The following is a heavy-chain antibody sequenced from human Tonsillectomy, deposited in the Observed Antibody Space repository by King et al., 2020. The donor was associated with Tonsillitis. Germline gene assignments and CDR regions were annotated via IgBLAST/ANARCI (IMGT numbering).Heavy chain of an antibody. Sequence: VQLVESGGGLVQPGGSLRLSCAASGFTISTYWMSWVRQAPGRGLEGVANIRQDGGTKYYVDSVRGRFTISRDNAQNSHYLQINSLRAEDTAVYFCARIKMGAPPQDVFDIWGQGTMVTVSS. CDR1: GFTISTYW. J-gene: IGHJ3*02. CDR3: ARIKMGAPPQDVFDI. CDR2: IRQDGGTK. V-gene: IGHV3-7*01. D-gene: IGHD1-26*01.